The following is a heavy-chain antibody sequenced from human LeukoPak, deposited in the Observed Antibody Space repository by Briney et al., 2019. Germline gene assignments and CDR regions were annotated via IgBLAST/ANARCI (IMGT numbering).Heavy chain of an antibody. Sequence: GEFLMISGKGSGYSFTSYWIGWVREMPGKGLEWMGIIYPGDSDTRYSPSFQGQVTISADKSITTAYLQLSSLKASDTAMYYCARSSGPKTRFDYWGQGTLVTVSS. CDR1: GYSFTSYW. V-gene: IGHV5-51*01. CDR2: IYPGDSDT. J-gene: IGHJ4*02. CDR3: ARSSGPKTRFDY. D-gene: IGHD3-22*01.